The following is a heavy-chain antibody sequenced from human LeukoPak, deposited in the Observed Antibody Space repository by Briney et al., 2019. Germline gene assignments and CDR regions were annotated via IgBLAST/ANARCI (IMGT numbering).Heavy chain of an antibody. D-gene: IGHD3-22*01. V-gene: IGHV1-69*06. J-gene: IGHJ4*02. CDR2: IIPIFGTA. CDR3: ATVGLIKPEYYDRSGYYYRRVLSPLDY. CDR1: GGTFSSYA. Sequence: ASVKVSCKASGGTFSSYAISWVRQAPGQGLEWMGGIIPIFGTAIYAQNFQGRVTMTEDTSTDTAYMELSSLRSEDTAVYYCATVGLIKPEYYDRSGYYYRRVLSPLDYWGQGTQVTVSS.